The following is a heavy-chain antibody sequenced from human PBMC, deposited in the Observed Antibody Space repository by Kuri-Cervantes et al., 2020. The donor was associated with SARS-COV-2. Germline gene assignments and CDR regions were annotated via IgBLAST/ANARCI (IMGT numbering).Heavy chain of an antibody. D-gene: IGHD2-2*01. J-gene: IGHJ3*02. CDR2: IPSAGGT. Sequence: GSLRLSCTVSGGSIGSPNYDWGWIRQPPGKGLEWIGSIPSAGGTYYSPFLKIRVTISVDTSKNQFSLKLTSVTAADTAVYYCARQPCTSPSCYLGDDAFDIWGQGTMVTVSS. CDR3: ARQPCTSPSCYLGDDAFDI. V-gene: IGHV4-39*01. CDR1: GGSIGSPNYD.